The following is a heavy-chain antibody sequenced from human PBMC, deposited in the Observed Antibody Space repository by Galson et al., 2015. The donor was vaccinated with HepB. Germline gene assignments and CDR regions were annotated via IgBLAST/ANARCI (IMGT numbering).Heavy chain of an antibody. Sequence: TLSLTCTVSGGAISSGGYYWSWLRQHPGKGLEWLGYIYYSGSTYYNPSLVSRVTISVDTSTNQFSLRMRSVTAADSAVYYCARDSRLSFTGITPASMYAFDIWGQGTMVTVSS. CDR3: ARDSRLSFTGITPASMYAFDI. J-gene: IGHJ3*02. CDR2: IYYSGST. V-gene: IGHV4-31*03. CDR1: GGAISSGGYY. D-gene: IGHD3-16*01.